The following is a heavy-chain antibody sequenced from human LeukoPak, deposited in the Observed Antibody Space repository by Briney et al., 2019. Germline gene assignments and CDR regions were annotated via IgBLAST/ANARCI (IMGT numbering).Heavy chain of an antibody. V-gene: IGHV4-59*01. CDR2: IHYSGST. CDR1: GGSISNYY. Sequence: SETLSLTCSVSGGSISNYYWSWFRQPPGKGLEWIGYIHYSGSTNYNPSLRSRVTISVDTSKNQFSLKLSSVTAADTAVYYCAREDSSGWYDYFDYWGQGTLVTVSS. CDR3: AREDSSGWYDYFDY. D-gene: IGHD6-19*01. J-gene: IGHJ4*02.